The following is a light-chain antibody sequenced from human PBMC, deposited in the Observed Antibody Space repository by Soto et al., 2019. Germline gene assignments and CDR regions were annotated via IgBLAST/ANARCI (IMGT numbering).Light chain of an antibody. CDR1: QSISSY. V-gene: IGKV1-39*01. CDR2: AAS. CDR3: QQTYRTPLT. J-gene: IGKJ4*01. Sequence: DIQMTQSPSSLSASVGDTVTITCRASQSISSYLNWYQQKPGKAPELLIFAASTLQSGVPSAFSGSGAGTDFTLTISSLQPEDFATYYCQQTYRTPLTVGGGTKVEIK.